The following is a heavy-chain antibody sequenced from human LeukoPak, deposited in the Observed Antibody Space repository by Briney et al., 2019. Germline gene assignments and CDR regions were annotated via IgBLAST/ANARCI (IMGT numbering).Heavy chain of an antibody. CDR2: INPNSGGT. Sequence: GASVKVSCKASGYTFTGYYMHWVRQAPGQGLEWMGWINPNSGGTNYAQKFQGRVTMTRDTSISTAYMELSRLRSDDTAVYYCARVDAVAGTYYYNGMDVWGQGTTVTVSS. V-gene: IGHV1-2*02. CDR3: ARVDAVAGTYYYNGMDV. D-gene: IGHD6-19*01. J-gene: IGHJ6*02. CDR1: GYTFTGYY.